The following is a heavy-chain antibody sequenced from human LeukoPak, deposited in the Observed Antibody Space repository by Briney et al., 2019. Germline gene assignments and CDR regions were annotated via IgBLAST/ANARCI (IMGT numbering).Heavy chain of an antibody. V-gene: IGHV4-39*07. D-gene: IGHD3-16*01. CDR2: IYYSGSA. Sequence: SETLSLTCTVSGGSISSGSYYWGWIRQPPGKGLEWIGNIYYSGSAYYNPSLKSRLAMSLDTSKNQFSLNLNSVTAADTAVYYCARGIRGAADYWGQGTLVTVSS. J-gene: IGHJ4*02. CDR3: ARGIRGAADY. CDR1: GGSISSGSYY.